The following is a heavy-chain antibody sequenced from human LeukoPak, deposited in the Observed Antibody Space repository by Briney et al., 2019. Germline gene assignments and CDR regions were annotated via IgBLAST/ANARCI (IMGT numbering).Heavy chain of an antibody. CDR2: IYIGGDT. V-gene: IGHV3-66*01. J-gene: IGHJ4*02. D-gene: IGHD5-12*01. Sequence: GGSLRLSCAASGFSVRSKHMSWVRQAPGKGLEWVSVIYIGGDTYYADSVKGRFTISRDNSKNTLYLQMNTLRVEDTAVYFCARGGDGGYDFDYWGLGTLVTVSS. CDR1: GFSVRSKH. CDR3: ARGGDGGYDFDY.